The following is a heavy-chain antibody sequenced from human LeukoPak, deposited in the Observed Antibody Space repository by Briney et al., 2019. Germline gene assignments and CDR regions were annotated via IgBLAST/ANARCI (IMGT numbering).Heavy chain of an antibody. D-gene: IGHD3-10*01. J-gene: IGHJ5*02. CDR3: ARGKKWFGESTPLFWLDP. Sequence: GASVKVSCKASAYTFTNYHIIWVRQATGQGLEWMGWMNPANNNTDYAQKFQGRVTFTRNTSISSAYMELNSLTSEDTAVYYCARGKKWFGESTPLFWLDPWGQGTLVTVSS. CDR2: MNPANNNT. V-gene: IGHV1-8*03. CDR1: AYTFTNYH.